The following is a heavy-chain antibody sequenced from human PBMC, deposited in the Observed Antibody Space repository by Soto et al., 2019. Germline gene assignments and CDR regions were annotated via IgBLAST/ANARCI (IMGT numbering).Heavy chain of an antibody. CDR1: GYTLTTFF. D-gene: IGHD5-12*01. V-gene: IGHV1-3*01. Sequence: ASVKVSCKTSGYTLTTFFVHWMRQAPGQRLEWMGWINPANDDTMYSQKFLGRVSNTRDTSATTAYMELTYLTSEDTAIYYCARGPSSGCFDSWGQGTLVTVSS. J-gene: IGHJ4*02. CDR2: INPANDDT. CDR3: ARGPSSGCFDS.